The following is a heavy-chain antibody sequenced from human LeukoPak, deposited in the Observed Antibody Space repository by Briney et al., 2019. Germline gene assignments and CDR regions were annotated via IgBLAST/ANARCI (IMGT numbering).Heavy chain of an antibody. CDR1: GYRFTSYW. Sequence: RGESLKISCKGSGYRFTSYWIRWVRQMPGKGLEWMGIIYPGDSDTRYSPSFQGQVTISADKSISTAYLQWSSLKASDTAMYYCARSVDSSGYYPYYFDYWGQGTLVTVSS. V-gene: IGHV5-51*01. J-gene: IGHJ4*02. CDR2: IYPGDSDT. D-gene: IGHD3-22*01. CDR3: ARSVDSSGYYPYYFDY.